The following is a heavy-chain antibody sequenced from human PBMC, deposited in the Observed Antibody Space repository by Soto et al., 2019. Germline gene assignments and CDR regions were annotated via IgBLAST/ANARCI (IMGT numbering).Heavy chain of an antibody. CDR1: GDSISSADYY. J-gene: IGHJ6*02. Sequence: QVQLQESGPGLVKPSQTLSLTCTVSGDSISSADYYWGWIRQHPGKALEWIGYFYHSGNTYYNPSLKSRVTISEDTSENQFSLKLSSVTAADTAVYYCAREGYNYNGLDVWGQGTTVTVSS. V-gene: IGHV4-31*03. CDR2: FYHSGNT. CDR3: AREGYNYNGLDV.